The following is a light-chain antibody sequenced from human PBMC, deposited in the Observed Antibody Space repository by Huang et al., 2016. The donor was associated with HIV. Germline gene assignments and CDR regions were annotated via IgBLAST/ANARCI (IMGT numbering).Light chain of an antibody. Sequence: QLTHSPSSLSMSVGDRVIITCQASQDIANSLAWYQHKPGRAPKLLISAASTLQSGVPSRFSGGSAGTYFTLIITNLQPDDFASYYCQQLHSYPITFGQGTRLDI. CDR1: QDIANS. J-gene: IGKJ5*01. CDR2: AAS. CDR3: QQLHSYPIT. V-gene: IGKV1-9*01.